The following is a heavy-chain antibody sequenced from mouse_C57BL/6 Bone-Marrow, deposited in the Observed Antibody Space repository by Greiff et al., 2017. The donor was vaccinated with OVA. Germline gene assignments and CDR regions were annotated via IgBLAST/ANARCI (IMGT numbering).Heavy chain of an antibody. Sequence: EVQLVESGGGLVQPGGSLSLSCAASGFTFTDYYMSWVRQPPGKALEWLGFIRNKANGYTTEYSASVKGRFTISRDNSQSILYLQMNALRAEDSSTYYCARYRGGYYAMDYWGQGTSVTVSS. V-gene: IGHV7-3*01. CDR2: IRNKANGYTT. CDR1: GFTFTDYY. J-gene: IGHJ4*01. D-gene: IGHD1-1*02. CDR3: ARYRGGYYAMDY.